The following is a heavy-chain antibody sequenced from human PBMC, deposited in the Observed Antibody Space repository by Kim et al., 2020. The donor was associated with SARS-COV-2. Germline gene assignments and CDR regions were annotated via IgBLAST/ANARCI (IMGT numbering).Heavy chain of an antibody. Sequence: SETLSLTCTVSGGSISSGGYYWSWIRQHSGKGLEWIGYIYYSGSTYYNPSLKSRVTTSVDTSKNQFSLKLSSVTAADTAVYYCARGALWFGDPLGRFDYWGQGTLVTVSS. D-gene: IGHD3-10*01. CDR3: ARGALWFGDPLGRFDY. CDR2: IYYSGST. CDR1: GGSISSGGYY. V-gene: IGHV4-31*03. J-gene: IGHJ4*02.